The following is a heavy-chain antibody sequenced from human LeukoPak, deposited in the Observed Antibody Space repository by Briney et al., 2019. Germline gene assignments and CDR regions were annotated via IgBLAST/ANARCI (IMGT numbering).Heavy chain of an antibody. Sequence: SSVKVSCKASGGTFSSYAISWVRQAPGQGLEWMGRIIPIFGTANYAQKFQGRVTITTDESTSTAYMELSSLRSEDTAVYYCAREVGARDWFDPWGQGTLATVSS. CDR2: IIPIFGTA. V-gene: IGHV1-69*05. J-gene: IGHJ5*02. CDR3: AREVGARDWFDP. D-gene: IGHD1-26*01. CDR1: GGTFSSYA.